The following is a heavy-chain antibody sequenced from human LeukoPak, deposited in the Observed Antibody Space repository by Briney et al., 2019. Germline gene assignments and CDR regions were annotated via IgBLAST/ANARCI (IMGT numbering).Heavy chain of an antibody. CDR1: GFTFSNYA. J-gene: IGHJ4*02. V-gene: IGHV3-30-3*01. CDR3: ARDRSSYEYYFDH. CDR2: ISYDGSNK. D-gene: IGHD5-12*01. Sequence: GGSLRLSCAASGFTFSNYALHWVRQAPGKGLEWVAVISYDGSNKYYADSVKGRFTISRDNSKNTLYLQMNSLRAEDTAVFYCARDRSSYEYYFDHWGQGTLVTVSS.